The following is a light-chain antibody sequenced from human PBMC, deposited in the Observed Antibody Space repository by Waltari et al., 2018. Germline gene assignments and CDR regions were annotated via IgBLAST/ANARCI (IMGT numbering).Light chain of an antibody. J-gene: IGKJ1*01. CDR2: EVS. CDR3: MQGIHTPPCT. Sequence: DIVMTKTPLSLSVTPGQPPSISCKSSQRLLHSDGKTYLYWYLQKPGQSPQLLIYEVSTRLSGVPDRLSGSGSGTAFSPQTSRVEAADVVVYYCMQGIHTPPCTFGQGTKVEIK. V-gene: IGKV2-29*02. CDR1: QRLLHSDGKTY.